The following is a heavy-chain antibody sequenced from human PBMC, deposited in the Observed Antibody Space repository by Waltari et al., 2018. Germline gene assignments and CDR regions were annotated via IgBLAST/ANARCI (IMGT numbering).Heavy chain of an antibody. V-gene: IGHV1-69*13. CDR2: IIPTLGTA. CDR1: GGTFSSYA. J-gene: IGHJ5*02. D-gene: IGHD3-22*01. Sequence: QVQLVQSGAEVKKPGSSVKVSCKASGGTFSSYAISWVRQAPGQGLEWMGRIIPTLGTANYARKFQGRVTITADKSTSTAYMELSSLRSEDTAVYYCARARLITLNWFDPWGQGTLVTVSS. CDR3: ARARLITLNWFDP.